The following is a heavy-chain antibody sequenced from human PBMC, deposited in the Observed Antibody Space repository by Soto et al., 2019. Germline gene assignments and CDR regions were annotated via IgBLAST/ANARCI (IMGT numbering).Heavy chain of an antibody. J-gene: IGHJ2*01. CDR1: GGSISTYY. CDR2: IYYSGTT. Sequence: QVQLQESGPGLVKPSETLSLICTVSGGSISTYYWSWIRQPPGKGLEWIGYIYYSGTTKYNPSLESRVTISLDTSKNQFSLKLSSVTAADTAVYYCARDLELATVNWYFDLWGRGTLVTVSS. D-gene: IGHD4-4*01. CDR3: ARDLELATVNWYFDL. V-gene: IGHV4-59*01.